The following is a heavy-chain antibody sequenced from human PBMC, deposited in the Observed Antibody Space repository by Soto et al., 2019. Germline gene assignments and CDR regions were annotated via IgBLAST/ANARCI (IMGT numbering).Heavy chain of an antibody. D-gene: IGHD2-15*01. J-gene: IGHJ5*02. CDR1: GGTFSSYA. CDR3: AREGDCSGGSCYFSTRPYNWFDP. V-gene: IGHV1-69*06. CDR2: IIPIFGTA. Sequence: SVKVSCKASGGTFSSYAISWVRQAPGQGLEWMGGIIPIFGTANYAQKFQGRVTITADKSTSTAYMELSSLRSEDTAVYYCAREGDCSGGSCYFSTRPYNWFDPWGQGTLVTVSS.